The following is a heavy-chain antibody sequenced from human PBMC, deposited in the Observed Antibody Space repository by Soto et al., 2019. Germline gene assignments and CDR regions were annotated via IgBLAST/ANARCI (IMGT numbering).Heavy chain of an antibody. CDR3: ARFDAAGSGSHH. CDR2: IIPIFGTA. V-gene: IGHV1-69*13. CDR1: GGTFSSYA. J-gene: IGHJ4*02. D-gene: IGHD1-26*01. Sequence: ASVKVSCKASGGTFSSYAISWVRQAPGQGLEWMGGIIPIFGTANYAQKFQVRVTITADESTSTAYMELSSLRSEDTAVYYCARFDAAGSGSHHWGQGTLVTVSS.